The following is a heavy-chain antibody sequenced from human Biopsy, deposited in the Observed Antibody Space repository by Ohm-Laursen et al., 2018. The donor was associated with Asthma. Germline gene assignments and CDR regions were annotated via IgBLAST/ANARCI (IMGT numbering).Heavy chain of an antibody. CDR1: GYSFSDSW. V-gene: IGHV5-51*01. CDR2: IFSANSET. Sequence: GASLLLSCQASGYSFSDSWIGWVRHMAGKGLGRMGIIFSANSETKYSPSFQGQVTISADMSISTAFLQWSSLKASDTAIYYCARFSDGTFFVDYWGQGTLVTVSS. CDR3: ARFSDGTFFVDY. D-gene: IGHD1-7*01. J-gene: IGHJ4*02.